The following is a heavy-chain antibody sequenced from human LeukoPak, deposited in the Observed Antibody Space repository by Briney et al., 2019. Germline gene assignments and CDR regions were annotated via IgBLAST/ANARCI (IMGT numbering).Heavy chain of an antibody. CDR2: IYPGDSDT. D-gene: IGHD2-2*01. CDR1: GYSFTSYW. CDR3: AGGDSTLAIWRY. J-gene: IGHJ4*02. Sequence: GESLKISCQGSGYSFTSYWIGWVGQMPGKGLEWMGIIYPGDSDTRYSPSFQGQVTISADKSISTAYLQWSSLTGSDTAMYYCAGGDSTLAIWRYWGQGTLVTVSS. V-gene: IGHV5-51*01.